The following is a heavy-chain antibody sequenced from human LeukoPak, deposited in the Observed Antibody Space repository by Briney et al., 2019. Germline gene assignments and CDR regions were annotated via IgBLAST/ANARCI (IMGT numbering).Heavy chain of an antibody. D-gene: IGHD1-14*01. Sequence: WASVKVSRKASGGTFSSYAISWVRQAPGQGLEWMGGIIPIFGTANYAQKFQGRVTITADRSTSTAYMELSSLRSEDTAVYYCARGTRTASDYYYYMDVWGKGTTVTVSS. CDR1: GGTFSSYA. CDR3: ARGTRTASDYYYYMDV. CDR2: IIPIFGTA. J-gene: IGHJ6*03. V-gene: IGHV1-69*06.